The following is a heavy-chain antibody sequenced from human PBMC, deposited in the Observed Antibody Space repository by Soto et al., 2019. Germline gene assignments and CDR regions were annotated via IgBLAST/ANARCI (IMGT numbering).Heavy chain of an antibody. J-gene: IGHJ5*02. CDR1: GYTFTSYG. Sequence: QVQLVQSGAEVKKPGASVKVSCKASGYTFTSYGISWVRQAPGQGLEWMRWISAYNGNTNYAQQLQGRVTMTTDTSTGTAYMELRRLSSDDTAVYYCARDLAPASGGLLNWFHPWGQGTLVTVSS. V-gene: IGHV1-18*01. D-gene: IGHD5-12*01. CDR2: ISAYNGNT. CDR3: ARDLAPASGGLLNWFHP.